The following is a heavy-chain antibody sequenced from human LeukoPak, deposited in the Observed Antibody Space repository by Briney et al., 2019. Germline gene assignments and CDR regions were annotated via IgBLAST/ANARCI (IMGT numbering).Heavy chain of an antibody. J-gene: IGHJ3*02. Sequence: GASVKVSCKASGFTFTSFGFSWVRQAPGQGLEWMGWINPNSGGTNYAQKFQGRVTMTRDTSISTAYMELSRLRSDDTAVYYCARGSYALTGTAGNAFDIWGQGTMVTVSS. D-gene: IGHD1-7*01. CDR2: INPNSGGT. CDR1: GFTFTSFG. V-gene: IGHV1-2*02. CDR3: ARGSYALTGTAGNAFDI.